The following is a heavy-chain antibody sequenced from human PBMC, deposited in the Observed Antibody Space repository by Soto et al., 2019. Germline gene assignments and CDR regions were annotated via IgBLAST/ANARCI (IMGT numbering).Heavy chain of an antibody. V-gene: IGHV3-11*05. CDR1: GFIFSDYY. J-gene: IGHJ2*01. CDR2: SSGRSSTT. Sequence: QVQLVESGGGLVKPGGSLRLSCAGSGFIFSDYYMNWIRQAPGKGLEWVSHSSGRSSTTNYADSVKGRFTISRDNDKNSLYLQMNSLRAEDTAVYYCTRDRSYSSGSFDLWGRGTRVTVSS. D-gene: IGHD6-19*01. CDR3: TRDRSYSSGSFDL.